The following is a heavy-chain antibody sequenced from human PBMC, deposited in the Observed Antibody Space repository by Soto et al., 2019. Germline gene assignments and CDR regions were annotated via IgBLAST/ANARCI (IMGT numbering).Heavy chain of an antibody. CDR2: ISSSSSYI. CDR3: ATEVVVVAATRSYY. Sequence: GGSLRLSCAASGFTFSSYSMNWVRQAPGKGLEWVSSISSSSSYIYYADSVKGRFTISRDNAKNSLYLQMNSLRAEDTAVYYCATEVVVVAATRSYYWGQGTLVTVSS. D-gene: IGHD2-15*01. CDR1: GFTFSSYS. J-gene: IGHJ4*02. V-gene: IGHV3-21*01.